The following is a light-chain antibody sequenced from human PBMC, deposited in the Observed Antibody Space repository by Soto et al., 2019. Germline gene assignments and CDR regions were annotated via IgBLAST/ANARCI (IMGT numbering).Light chain of an antibody. CDR1: SSDVGGYNY. CDR3: SSYTSSSNLV. V-gene: IGLV2-14*01. CDR2: DVS. J-gene: IGLJ2*01. Sequence: QSALTQPASVSGSPGQSITISCTGTSSDVGGYNYVSWYQQHPGKAPRLMIYDVSNRPSGVSNRFSGSKSGNTASLTISGRQAEDDADYYYSSYTSSSNLVFGGGTKVTVL.